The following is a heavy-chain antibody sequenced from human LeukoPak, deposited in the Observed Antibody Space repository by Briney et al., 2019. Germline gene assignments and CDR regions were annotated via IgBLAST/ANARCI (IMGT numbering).Heavy chain of an antibody. Sequence: PSETLSLTCTVSGGSVTSSSYYWGWLRQPPGKGLEWIGSIYYSGSTYYNPSLKSRVTISVDTSQSQFSLKLSSVTAADTAIYYCAGAYCGGDCCAFDIWGQGTMVTVSS. V-gene: IGHV4-39*01. CDR2: IYYSGST. D-gene: IGHD2-21*02. CDR1: GGSVTSSSYY. J-gene: IGHJ3*02. CDR3: AGAYCGGDCCAFDI.